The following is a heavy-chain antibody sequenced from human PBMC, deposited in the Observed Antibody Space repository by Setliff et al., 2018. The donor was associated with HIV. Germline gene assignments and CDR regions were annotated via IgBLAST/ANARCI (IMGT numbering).Heavy chain of an antibody. J-gene: IGHJ4*02. CDR1: GGSISIYY. CDR3: ARNTLGYGAHFDN. CDR2: IYSSGGS. Sequence: SETLSLTCTVSGGSISIYYWAWIRQPAGKGLEWIGRIYSSGGSSYNPSLKSRVTMSVDTSNNHFSLRLHSVTAADTAVYYCARNTLGYGAHFDNWGQGILVTVSS. D-gene: IGHD5-18*01. V-gene: IGHV4-4*07.